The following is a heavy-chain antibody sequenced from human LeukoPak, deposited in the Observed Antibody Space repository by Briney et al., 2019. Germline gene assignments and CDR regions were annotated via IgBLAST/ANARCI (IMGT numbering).Heavy chain of an antibody. CDR3: ARDGGYSYGYKY. D-gene: IGHD5-18*01. CDR2: IYYSGST. CDR1: GGSISSYY. J-gene: IGHJ4*02. Sequence: SETLSLTCTVSGGSISSYYWSWVRQPPGKGLEWIGYIYYSGSTNYNPSLKSRATISVDTSKNQFSLKLSSVTAADTAVYYCARDGGYSYGYKYWGQGTLVTVSS. V-gene: IGHV4-59*01.